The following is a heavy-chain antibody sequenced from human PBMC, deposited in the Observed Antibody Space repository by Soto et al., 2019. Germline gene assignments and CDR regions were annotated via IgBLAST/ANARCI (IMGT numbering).Heavy chain of an antibody. Sequence: ASVKVSCKASGYTFTSYYMHWVRQAPGQGLEWKGIINPSGGSTSYAQKFQGRVTMTKDTSTSTVYMELSSLRSEDTAVYYCARGIAAAGTGGYMDVWGKGTTVTVSS. CDR1: GYTFTSYY. J-gene: IGHJ6*03. CDR2: INPSGGST. CDR3: ARGIAAAGTGGYMDV. D-gene: IGHD6-13*01. V-gene: IGHV1-46*03.